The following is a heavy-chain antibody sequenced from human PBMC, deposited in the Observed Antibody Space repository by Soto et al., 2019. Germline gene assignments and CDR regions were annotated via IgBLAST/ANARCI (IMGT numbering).Heavy chain of an antibody. CDR1: GGSISSYY. J-gene: IGHJ5*02. V-gene: IGHV4-59*08. CDR2: IYYSGST. D-gene: IGHD2-2*01. CDR3: AKSSRTPEDWFDP. Sequence: QVQLQESGPRLVKPSETLSLTCTVSGGSISSYYWSWIRQPPGKGLEWIGYIYYSGSTNYNPSLKSRGTISVDTSKNPFSLKLSSVTAADTAVYYCAKSSRTPEDWFDPWGQGPLVTVSS.